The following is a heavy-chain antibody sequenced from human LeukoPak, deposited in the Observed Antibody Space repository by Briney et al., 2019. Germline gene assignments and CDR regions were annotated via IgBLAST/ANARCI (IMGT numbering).Heavy chain of an antibody. CDR2: IYYSGST. Sequence: PSETLSLTCTVSGGSISSSSYYWGWIRQPPGKGLEWIGSIYYSGSTYYNPSLKSRVTISVDTSKNQFSLKLSSVTAADTAVYYCARHLMAVAGGSSWYVRYWYFDLWGRGTLVTVSS. J-gene: IGHJ2*01. V-gene: IGHV4-39*01. CDR1: GGSISSSSYY. CDR3: ARHLMAVAGGSSWYVRYWYFDL. D-gene: IGHD6-13*01.